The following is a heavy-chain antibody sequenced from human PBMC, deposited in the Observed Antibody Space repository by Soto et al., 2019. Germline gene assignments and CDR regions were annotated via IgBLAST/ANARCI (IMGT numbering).Heavy chain of an antibody. V-gene: IGHV3-23*01. CDR2: VSGRGRDT. CDR3: TRGSSVTMARGVNNWFDP. J-gene: IGHJ5*02. CDR1: GFSFGNYA. D-gene: IGHD3-10*01. Sequence: GGSLRLSCAASGFSFGNYAMSWVRQAPGKGLQWVSGVSGRGRDTYYADSVEGRFTISRDENTVYLQMNSLRVDDTAVYYCTRGSSVTMARGVNNWFDPWGPGSLVTVSS.